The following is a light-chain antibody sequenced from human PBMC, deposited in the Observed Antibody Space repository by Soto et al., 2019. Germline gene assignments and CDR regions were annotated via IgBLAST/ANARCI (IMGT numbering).Light chain of an antibody. J-gene: IGKJ1*01. CDR3: QQYNKWPTWT. V-gene: IGKV3-15*01. CDR2: GAS. CDR1: QSINNN. Sequence: EIVMTQSPATLYVSPGERATLSCRASQSINNNLAWFQQKPGLAPRLLLYGASTRATGVPVRFSGSGSGTEFTLTISSLQSEDFGVYFCQQYNKWPTWTFGRGTKVEVK.